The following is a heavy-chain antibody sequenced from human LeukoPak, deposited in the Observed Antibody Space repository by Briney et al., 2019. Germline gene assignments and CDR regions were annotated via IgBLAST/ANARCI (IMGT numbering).Heavy chain of an antibody. CDR3: ARAGYSRITAFDY. D-gene: IGHD6-13*01. Sequence: GGSLRLSCAASGFTLSSYAMSWVRQAPGKGLEWVSAISDSGNTYHADSVKGRFTISRDNAKNSLYLQMNSLRAEDTAVYYCARAGYSRITAFDYWGQGTLVTVSS. CDR1: GFTLSSYA. J-gene: IGHJ4*02. CDR2: ISDSGNT. V-gene: IGHV3-69-1*01.